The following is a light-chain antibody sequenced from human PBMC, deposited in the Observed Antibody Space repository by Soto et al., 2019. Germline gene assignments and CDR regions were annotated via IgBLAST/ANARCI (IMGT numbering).Light chain of an antibody. V-gene: IGLV2-14*01. Sequence: QSALTQPASVSGSPGQSITISCTGTSSDVGGYNYVSWYQQHPGKAPKLMIYEVSNRPSGVSNRFSGSKSGNTASLTISWLQAEDEADYYCSSYTSSSTLYVFGTGTKVTGL. CDR2: EVS. J-gene: IGLJ1*01. CDR1: SSDVGGYNY. CDR3: SSYTSSSTLYV.